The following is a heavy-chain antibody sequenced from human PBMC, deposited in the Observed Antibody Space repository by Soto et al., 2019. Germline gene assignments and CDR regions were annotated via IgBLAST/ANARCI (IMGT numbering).Heavy chain of an antibody. Sequence: QVQLQESGPGLVKPSETLSLTCTVSGDSISSLYWSWIRQPPGKGLEWIGYIYYSGSINYNPSLKSRVTISVDPSKNQFSLRLSSVTAADTAVYYCAKSVWDTSGWKTDYWGQGTLVTVSS. CDR1: GDSISSLY. CDR3: AKSVWDTSGWKTDY. V-gene: IGHV4-59*01. J-gene: IGHJ4*02. D-gene: IGHD6-19*01. CDR2: IYYSGSI.